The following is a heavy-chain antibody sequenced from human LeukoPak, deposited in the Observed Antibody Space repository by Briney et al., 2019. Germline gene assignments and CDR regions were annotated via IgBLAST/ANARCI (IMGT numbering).Heavy chain of an antibody. J-gene: IGHJ4*02. CDR2: IKSKTDGGPT. V-gene: IGHV3-15*01. D-gene: IGHD5-12*01. Sequence: KTGGSLRLSCAASGLTFTNAWMSWVRQAPGKGPEWVGRIKSKTDGGPTDYAAPVKGRFTISRDDSKNTLYLQMNSLKTEDTAVYYCTTEPHDSGYVLGNYWGQGTLVTVSS. CDR3: TTEPHDSGYVLGNY. CDR1: GLTFTNAW.